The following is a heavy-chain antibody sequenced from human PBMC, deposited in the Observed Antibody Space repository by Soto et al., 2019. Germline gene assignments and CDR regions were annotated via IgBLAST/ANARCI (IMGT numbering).Heavy chain of an antibody. CDR2: INPSGGST. D-gene: IGHD2-2*01. CDR1: GYTFTSYY. J-gene: IGHJ6*03. Sequence: GASVKVSCKASGYTFTSYYMHWVRQAPGQGLEWMGIINPSGGSTSYAQKFQGRVTMTTDTSTSTAYMELRSLRSDDTAVYYCARVLDDIVVVPAASDYYYYYMDVWGKGTTVTVSS. V-gene: IGHV1-46*01. CDR3: ARVLDDIVVVPAASDYYYYYMDV.